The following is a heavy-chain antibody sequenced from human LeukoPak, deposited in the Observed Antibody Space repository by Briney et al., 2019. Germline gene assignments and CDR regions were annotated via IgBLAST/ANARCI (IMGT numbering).Heavy chain of an antibody. CDR3: TRGSFYAFDI. J-gene: IGHJ3*02. V-gene: IGHV3-30*03. Sequence: PGGSLRLSCAASGFTFSSYGMHWVRQAPGKGLEWVALISYDGTNKYYADSVKGRFTISRDNSKNTLFLQMNSLRVEDTAVYYCTRGSFYAFDIWGRGTLVTVSS. CDR1: GFTFSSYG. CDR2: ISYDGTNK.